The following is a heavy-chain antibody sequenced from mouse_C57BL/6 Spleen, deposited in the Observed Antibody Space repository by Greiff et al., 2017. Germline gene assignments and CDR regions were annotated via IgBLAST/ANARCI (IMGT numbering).Heavy chain of an antibody. CDR2: IYPSDSET. Sequence: QVQLQQPGAELVRPGSSVKLSCKASGYTFTSYWMDWVKQRPGQGLEWIGNIYPSDSETHYNQKFKDKATLTVDKSSSTAYMQLSSLTSEDSAVLYCAREGVYYGSSYGAMDYWGQGTSVTVSS. V-gene: IGHV1-61*01. CDR3: AREGVYYGSSYGAMDY. J-gene: IGHJ4*01. D-gene: IGHD1-1*01. CDR1: GYTFTSYW.